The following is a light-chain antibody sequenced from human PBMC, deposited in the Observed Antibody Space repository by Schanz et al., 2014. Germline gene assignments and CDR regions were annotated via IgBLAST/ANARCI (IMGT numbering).Light chain of an antibody. CDR1: QSVSSNS. J-gene: IGKJ2*01. V-gene: IGKV3-20*01. Sequence: EIVMTQSPATLSVSPGERATLSCRASQSVSSNSLAWYQQTPGQAPRLLIYGASSRATGIPDRFSGSGSGTEFTLTISSLQSEDFAVYYCQQYGSSPMYTFGQGTKLEIK. CDR2: GAS. CDR3: QQYGSSPMYT.